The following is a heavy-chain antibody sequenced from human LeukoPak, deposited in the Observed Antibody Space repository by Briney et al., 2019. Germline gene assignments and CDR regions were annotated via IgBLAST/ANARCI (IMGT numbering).Heavy chain of an antibody. CDR3: ARSDRGHCSGGSCYREGYYYYYMDV. CDR2: IIPIFGTA. V-gene: IGHV1-69*01. CDR1: GGTFNSYA. Sequence: SVKVSCKASGGTFNSYAISWVRQAPGQGLEWMGGIIPIFGTASYAQKFQGRVTITADESTSTAYMELSSLRSEDTAVYYCARSDRGHCSGGSCYREGYYYYYMDVWGKGTTVTVSS. J-gene: IGHJ6*03. D-gene: IGHD2-15*01.